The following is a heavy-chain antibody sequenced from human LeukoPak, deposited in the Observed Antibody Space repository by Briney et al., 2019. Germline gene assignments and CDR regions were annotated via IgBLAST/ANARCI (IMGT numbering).Heavy chain of an antibody. CDR3: ARDMGYGDHWGGFDY. CDR1: GFTFSTYE. J-gene: IGHJ4*02. Sequence: AGGSLRLSCAASGFTFSTYEMNWVRQAPGKGLEWVSYISSSGSTIYYADSVKGRFTISRDNAKNSLYLQMSSLRPEDTAVYYCARDMGYGDHWGGFDYWGQGTLVTVSS. D-gene: IGHD4-17*01. CDR2: ISSSGSTI. V-gene: IGHV3-48*03.